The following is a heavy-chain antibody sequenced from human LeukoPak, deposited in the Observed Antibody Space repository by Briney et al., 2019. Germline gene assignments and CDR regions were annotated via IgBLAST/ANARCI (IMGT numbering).Heavy chain of an antibody. D-gene: IGHD2-2*01. J-gene: IGHJ3*02. Sequence: ASVKVSCKASGYTFTGYYMHWVRQAPGQGLEWMGWINPNSGGTNYAQKFQGRVTMTRDTSISTAYMELSRLRSDDTAVYYCARYCSSTSCYWGAFDIWGQGTMVIVSS. CDR2: INPNSGGT. CDR1: GYTFTGYY. V-gene: IGHV1-2*02. CDR3: ARYCSSTSCYWGAFDI.